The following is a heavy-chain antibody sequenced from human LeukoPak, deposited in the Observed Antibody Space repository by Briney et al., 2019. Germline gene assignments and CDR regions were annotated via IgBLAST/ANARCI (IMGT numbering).Heavy chain of an antibody. CDR1: GFTFSDYY. Sequence: PGGSLRLSCAASGFTFSDYYMSWIRQAPGKGLEWVSYISSSGSTIYYADSVKGRFTISRDNAKNSLYLQMNSLRAEDTAVYYCAKNGGPFWEQAYYYYYMDVWGKGTTVTVSS. CDR2: ISSSGSTI. CDR3: AKNGGPFWEQAYYYYYMDV. D-gene: IGHD1-26*01. V-gene: IGHV3-11*01. J-gene: IGHJ6*03.